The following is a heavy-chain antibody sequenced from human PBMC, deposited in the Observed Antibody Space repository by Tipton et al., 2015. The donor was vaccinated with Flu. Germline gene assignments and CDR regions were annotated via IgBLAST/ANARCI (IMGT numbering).Heavy chain of an antibody. CDR2: IYSDGST. CDR3: ARVLSSEYYYGMDV. J-gene: IGHJ6*02. CDR1: GFTVSSNY. V-gene: IGHV3-53*01. Sequence: SLRLSCAASGFTVSSNYMSWVRQAPGKGLEWVSVIYSDGSTYYIDSVKGRFTISRDNSKNMLSLEMNSLRAEDTAVYYCARVLSSEYYYGMDVWGQGTTVTVSS. D-gene: IGHD3-16*02.